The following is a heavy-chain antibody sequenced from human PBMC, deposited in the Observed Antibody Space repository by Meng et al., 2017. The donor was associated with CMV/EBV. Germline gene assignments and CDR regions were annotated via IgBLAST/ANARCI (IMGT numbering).Heavy chain of an antibody. Sequence: QLQQWGAGLLNPSVTLSPTCAVYGGSFIGYYWSWIRQPPGKGLEWIGEINHSGSTNYNPSLKSRVTISVDTSKNQFSLKLSSVTAADTAVYYCARESMVRGEDWGQGTLVTVSS. CDR1: GGSFIGYY. J-gene: IGHJ4*02. V-gene: IGHV4-34*01. CDR2: INHSGST. CDR3: ARESMVRGED. D-gene: IGHD3-10*01.